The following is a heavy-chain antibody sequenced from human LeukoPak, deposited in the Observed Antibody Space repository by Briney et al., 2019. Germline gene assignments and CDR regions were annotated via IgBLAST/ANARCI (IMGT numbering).Heavy chain of an antibody. D-gene: IGHD5-12*01. CDR1: GDSVSRNTAG. V-gene: IGHV6-1*01. Sequence: SQTLSLTCAISGDSVSRNTAGWNWIRQSPSRGLEWLGRTYYRSKWYNDFAPSVRNRITINPDTSKNQFSLKLSSVTAADTAVYYCARSYSGYDGFGSNYYMDVWGKGTTVTVSS. CDR3: ARSYSGYDGFGSNYYMDV. CDR2: TYYRSKWYN. J-gene: IGHJ6*03.